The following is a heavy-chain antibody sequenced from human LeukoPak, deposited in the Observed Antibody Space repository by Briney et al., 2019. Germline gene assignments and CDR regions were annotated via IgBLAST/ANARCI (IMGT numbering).Heavy chain of an antibody. CDR2: IYYSGST. D-gene: IGHD3-10*01. CDR1: GGSISSSSYY. J-gene: IGHJ4*02. CDR3: ARQQQLVRGGFDN. V-gene: IGHV4-39*07. Sequence: SETLSLTCTVSGGSISSSSYYWGWIRQPPGKGLEWIGSIYYSGSTYYNPSLKSRVTISVDKSKNQFSLKLSSVTAADSAVYYCARQQQLVRGGFDNWGQGTLVTVSS.